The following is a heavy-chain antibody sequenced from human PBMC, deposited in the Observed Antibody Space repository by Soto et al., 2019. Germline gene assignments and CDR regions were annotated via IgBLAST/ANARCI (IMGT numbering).Heavy chain of an antibody. Sequence: PGGSLRLSCAASGFTFSSYGMHWVRQAPGKGLEWVAVIWYDGNNKYYADSVKGRFTISRDNSKNTLYVQMTSLRAEDTAIYYCARGLHSLFDYWGQGTPVTVSS. CDR1: GFTFSSYG. CDR3: ARGLHSLFDY. CDR2: IWYDGNNK. V-gene: IGHV3-33*01. D-gene: IGHD2-21*01. J-gene: IGHJ4*02.